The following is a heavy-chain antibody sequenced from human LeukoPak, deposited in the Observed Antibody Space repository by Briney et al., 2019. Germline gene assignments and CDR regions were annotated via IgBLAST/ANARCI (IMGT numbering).Heavy chain of an antibody. D-gene: IGHD3-3*01. CDR2: IWHDGSNE. J-gene: IGHJ3*02. CDR3: VRDYDYYDFWSGYWPDAFDT. CDR1: GFTFRSYG. Sequence: GGSLRLSCAASGFTFRSYGMHWVRQPPGKGLEWMAVIWHDGSNEYYEGSERGRFIISRDNSRNRLYLQMNRLRAEDTAVYYCVRDYDYYDFWSGYWPDAFDTWGPGTTVIVSS. V-gene: IGHV3-33*08.